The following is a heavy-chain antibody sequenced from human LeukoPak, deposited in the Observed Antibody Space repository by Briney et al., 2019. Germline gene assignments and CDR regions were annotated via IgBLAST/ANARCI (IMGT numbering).Heavy chain of an antibody. J-gene: IGHJ4*02. CDR3: ARAGRVRYCSSTSCYVSPLDY. CDR1: GYTFTSYG. D-gene: IGHD2-2*01. Sequence: ASVKVSCKASGYTFTSYGISWVRQAPGQGLEWMGWISAYNGNTNYAQKLQGRVTMTTDTSTSTAYMELRSLRSDDTAVYYCARAGRVRYCSSTSCYVSPLDYWGQGTLVTVSS. CDR2: ISAYNGNT. V-gene: IGHV1-18*01.